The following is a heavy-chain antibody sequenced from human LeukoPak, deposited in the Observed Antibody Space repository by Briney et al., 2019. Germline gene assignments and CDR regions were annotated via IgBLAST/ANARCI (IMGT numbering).Heavy chain of an antibody. J-gene: IGHJ6*02. CDR2: INHSGST. V-gene: IGHV4-34*01. CDR1: GGSFSGYY. CDR3: ARDSSSRYLDYYYGMDV. D-gene: IGHD6-13*01. Sequence: PSETLSLTCAVYGGSFSGYYWSWIRQPPGKGLEWIGEINHSGSTNYNPSLKSRVTISVDTSKNQFSLKLSSVTAADTAVYYCARDSSSRYLDYYYGMDVWGQGTTVTVSS.